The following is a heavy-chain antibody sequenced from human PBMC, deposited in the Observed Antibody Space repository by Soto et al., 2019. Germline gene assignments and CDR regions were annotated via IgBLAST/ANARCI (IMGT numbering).Heavy chain of an antibody. CDR1: GGSFSGYY. CDR2: VYYTGNT. J-gene: IGHJ6*02. Sequence: SETLSLTCAVYGGSFSGYYWSWIRQPPGKGLEWIGFVYYTGNTYYNPSLKSRVTISVDTSKNQFSLKLSSVTAADTAVYYCAASCVACGGFNYYGMDVWGQGTTVTVSS. D-gene: IGHD2-21*01. V-gene: IGHV4-34*01. CDR3: AASCVACGGFNYYGMDV.